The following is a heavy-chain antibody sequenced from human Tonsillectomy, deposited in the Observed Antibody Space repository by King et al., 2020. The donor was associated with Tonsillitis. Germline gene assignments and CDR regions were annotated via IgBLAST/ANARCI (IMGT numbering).Heavy chain of an antibody. J-gene: IGHJ6*02. CDR3: ARERGDSGSYWVVYYYGLDV. Sequence: QLVQSGAEVKKPGASVKVSCKASGYTFTSYGISWVRQAPGQGLEWMGWISAYNGNTNYAQKLQGRVTMTTDTSTSKAYMELRSLRSDDTAVDYCARERGDSGSYWVVYYYGLDVWGQGTTVTVSS. CDR1: GYTFTSYG. V-gene: IGHV1-18*04. D-gene: IGHD1-26*01. CDR2: ISAYNGNT.